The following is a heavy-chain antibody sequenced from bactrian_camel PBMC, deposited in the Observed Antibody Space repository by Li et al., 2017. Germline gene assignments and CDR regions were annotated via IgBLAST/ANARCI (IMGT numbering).Heavy chain of an antibody. CDR3: APDLILSGGYCYKGDNH. J-gene: IGHJ4*01. CDR1: RYIYSIGC. V-gene: IGHV3S1*01. CDR2: MYTEGGTT. D-gene: IGHD2*01. Sequence: HVQLVESGGGSVQAGGSLRLSCAASRYIYSIGCMAWFRQAPGKEREGVAAMYTEGGTTYYYGDSVKGRFTIFRDNAKNTLYLQMNSLKPEDTAMYYCAPDLILSGGYCYKGDNHWGQGTQVTVS.